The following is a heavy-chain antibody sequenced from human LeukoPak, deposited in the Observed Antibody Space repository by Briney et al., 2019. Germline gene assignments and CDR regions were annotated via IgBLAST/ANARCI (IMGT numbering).Heavy chain of an antibody. V-gene: IGHV1-18*01. CDR1: GYTFTSYG. J-gene: IGHJ5*02. CDR3: ARDYDILTGYYRAINWFDP. D-gene: IGHD3-9*01. CDR2: ISAYNGNT. Sequence: ASVKVSCKASGYTFTSYGISWVRQAPGQGLEWMGWISAYNGNTNYAQKLQGRVTMTTDTSTSTAYMELRSLRSDDTAVYYCARDYDILTGYYRAINWFDPWGQGTLVTASS.